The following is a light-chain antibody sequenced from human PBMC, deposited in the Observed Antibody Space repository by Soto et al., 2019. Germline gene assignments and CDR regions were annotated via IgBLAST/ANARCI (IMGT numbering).Light chain of an antibody. J-gene: IGKJ4*01. CDR3: MQGTHPLT. V-gene: IGKV2-30*01. CDR1: RILVYSDGNTY. CDR2: KVS. Sequence: GQGACVDCGGSRILVYSDGNTYLNWFQQRLGQSPRRLIYKVSIRDSGVPDRFSGRWSGTYFTLIISCVSADDVGLYFCMQGTHPLTFGGGTKVDI.